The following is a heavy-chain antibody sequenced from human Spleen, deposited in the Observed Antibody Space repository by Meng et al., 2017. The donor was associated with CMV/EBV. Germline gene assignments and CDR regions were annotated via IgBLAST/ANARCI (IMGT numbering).Heavy chain of an antibody. CDR2: ISTYNGKT. V-gene: IGHV1-18*01. CDR3: ARAGLTIFGVVILDDH. J-gene: IGHJ4*02. D-gene: IGHD3-3*01. Sequence: ASVKVSCKASGYSFTSYGITWVRQAPGRGLEWMGWISTYNGKTHYAQNLQGRVTMTTDTSTTTAYMELRSLTSDDTAVYYFARAGLTIFGVVILDDHWGQGTLVTVSS. CDR1: GYSFTSYG.